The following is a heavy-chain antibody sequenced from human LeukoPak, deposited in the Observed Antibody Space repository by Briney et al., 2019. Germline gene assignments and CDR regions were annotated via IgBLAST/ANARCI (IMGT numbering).Heavy chain of an antibody. D-gene: IGHD6-6*01. CDR2: IYSGGST. CDR3: AIVVAARQGTIDP. CDR1: EFTVSSNY. J-gene: IGHJ5*02. V-gene: IGHV3-53*01. Sequence: PGGSLRLSCAASEFTVSSNYMSWVRQAPGKGLEWVSVIYSGGSTYYADSVKGRLTISRDNSKSTLYVQMNSLRAEDTAVYYCAIVVAARQGTIDPWGQGTLVTISS.